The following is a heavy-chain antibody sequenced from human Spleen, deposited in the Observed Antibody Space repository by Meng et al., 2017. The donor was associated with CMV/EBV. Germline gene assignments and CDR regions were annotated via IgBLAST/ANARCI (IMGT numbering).Heavy chain of an antibody. CDR2: INSDGSTT. CDR1: GFTLTSYW. D-gene: IGHD3-3*01. V-gene: IGHV3-74*01. CDR3: ARLLRSYDFWSGYGPGAPDNY. J-gene: IGHJ4*02. Sequence: GESLKISCEASGFTLTSYWMHWVRQAPGKGLVWVSRINSDGSTTSYADSVKGRFTISRDNAKNSLYLQMNSLRAEDTAVYYCARLLRSYDFWSGYGPGAPDNYWGQGTLVTVSS.